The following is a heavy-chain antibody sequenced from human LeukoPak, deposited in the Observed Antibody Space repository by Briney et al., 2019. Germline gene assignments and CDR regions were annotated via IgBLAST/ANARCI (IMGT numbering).Heavy chain of an antibody. CDR2: LYSSGST. D-gene: IGHD5-18*01. V-gene: IGHV4-59*01. J-gene: IGHJ3*02. CDR3: ARDNVGAMVRGNDAFDI. CDR1: GDFLSLYY. Sequence: PSETLSLTCTVSGDFLSLYYWSWIRQPPGKGLEWIGYLYSSGSTKYNPSLKSRVTISLDTSNKFSLKLSSVTAADTAVYYCARDNVGAMVRGNDAFDIWGQGTMVTVSS.